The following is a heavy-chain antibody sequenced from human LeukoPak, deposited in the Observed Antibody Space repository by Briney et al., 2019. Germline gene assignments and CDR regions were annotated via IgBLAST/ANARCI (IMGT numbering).Heavy chain of an antibody. CDR2: INPNSGGT. Sequence: ASVKVSCKASGYTFTVSYMHWVRHAPGQGREWMGWINPNSGGTSYAQRFQGRVTLTRDTSISTAYMELSRLRSGDTAVYYCARGGAGTAYYDWDFFRFDYWGQGTLVTASS. CDR3: ARGGAGTAYYDWDFFRFDY. J-gene: IGHJ4*02. CDR1: GYTFTVSY. V-gene: IGHV1-2*02. D-gene: IGHD5-12*01.